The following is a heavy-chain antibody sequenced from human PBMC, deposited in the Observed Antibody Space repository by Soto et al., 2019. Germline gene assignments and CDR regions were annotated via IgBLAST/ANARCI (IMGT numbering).Heavy chain of an antibody. V-gene: IGHV1-46*03. CDR1: GYTFASQN. CDR3: ISTLGARYDY. Sequence: ASVKVSCKASGYTFASQNMHWVRQAPGQGLEWMGVINPSIGTTTYAQKFQGRVTMTSDTSTSSVYMEVSSLRSEDTAVYYCISTLGARYDYWGQGTLVTVSS. D-gene: IGHD1-26*01. CDR2: INPSIGTT. J-gene: IGHJ4*02.